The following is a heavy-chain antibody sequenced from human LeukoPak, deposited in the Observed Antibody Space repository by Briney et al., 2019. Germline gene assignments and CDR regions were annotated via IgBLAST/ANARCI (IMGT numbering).Heavy chain of an antibody. V-gene: IGHV1-69*05. Sequence: SVKVSCKASGGTFSSYAISWVRQAPGQGLEWMGGIIPIFGTANYAQKFQGRVTITTDESTSTAYMELSSLRSEDTAVYYCATLTTVVTAYYFDYWGQGTLVTVSS. CDR3: ATLTTVVTAYYFDY. J-gene: IGHJ4*02. D-gene: IGHD4-23*01. CDR1: GGTFSSYA. CDR2: IIPIFGTA.